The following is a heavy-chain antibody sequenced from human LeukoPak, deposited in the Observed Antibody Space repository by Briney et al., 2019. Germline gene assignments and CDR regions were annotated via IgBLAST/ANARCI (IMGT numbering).Heavy chain of an antibody. CDR2: ISGSGGST. D-gene: IGHD3-10*01. Sequence: PGGSLRLSCAASGFTFSSYAMSWVRQAPGKGLEWVSAISGSGGSTYHADSVKGRFTISRDNSKNTLYLQMNSLRAEDTAVYYCAKAPHYYAALYYFDYWGQGTLVTVSS. J-gene: IGHJ4*02. V-gene: IGHV3-23*01. CDR1: GFTFSSYA. CDR3: AKAPHYYAALYYFDY.